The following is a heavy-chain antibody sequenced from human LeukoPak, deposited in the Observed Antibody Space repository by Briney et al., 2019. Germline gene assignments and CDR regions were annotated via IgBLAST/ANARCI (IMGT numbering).Heavy chain of an antibody. Sequence: GASVKVSCKASGYTFTSYGISWVRQAPGQGLEWMGWISAYNGNTNYAQKLQGRVTMTTDTSTSTAYMELRSLRSDDTAVYYCARDRCSSTSCYLPDAFDIWGQGTMVTVSS. J-gene: IGHJ3*02. CDR3: ARDRCSSTSCYLPDAFDI. CDR1: GYTFTSYG. V-gene: IGHV1-18*01. D-gene: IGHD2-2*01. CDR2: ISAYNGNT.